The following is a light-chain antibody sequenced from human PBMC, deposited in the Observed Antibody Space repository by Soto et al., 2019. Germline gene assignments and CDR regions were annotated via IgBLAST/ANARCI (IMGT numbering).Light chain of an antibody. CDR3: SSCAGSNNYI. Sequence: QSVLTQPPSAAGSPGQSVTISCTGTSSDVGGYNYVSWYQQHPGKAPKLMIYEVSERPSGVPDRFSGSKSGNTASLTVSGHRAEDEAPDYCSSCAGSNNYIFGGGTKLTVL. J-gene: IGLJ2*01. CDR2: EVS. CDR1: SSDVGGYNY. V-gene: IGLV2-8*01.